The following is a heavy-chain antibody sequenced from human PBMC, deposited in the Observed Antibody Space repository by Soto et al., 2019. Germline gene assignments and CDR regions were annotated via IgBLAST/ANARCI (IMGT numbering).Heavy chain of an antibody. CDR2: ISAYNGNI. J-gene: IGHJ6*02. Sequence: QVQLVQSGAEVKKPGASVKVSCKASGYTFTSYGISWVRQAPGQGLEWMGWISAYNGNINYAQKLQGRVTMTTDTSTSTAYMELRSLRSADTAVYYCARGDALYSSGWIPSGGMDVWGQGTTVTVSS. CDR3: ARGDALYSSGWIPSGGMDV. V-gene: IGHV1-18*01. CDR1: GYTFTSYG. D-gene: IGHD6-19*01.